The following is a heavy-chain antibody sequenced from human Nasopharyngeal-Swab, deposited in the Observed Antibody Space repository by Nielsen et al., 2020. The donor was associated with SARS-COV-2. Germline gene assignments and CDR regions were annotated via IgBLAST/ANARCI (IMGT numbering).Heavy chain of an antibody. Sequence: WIRQSPGKGLEWVSAISGSGGSTYYADSVKGRFTISRDKSKNTLYLQMNSLRAEDTGVYYCAKDIAMVRGVISFPYFDYWGQGTLVTVSS. CDR2: ISGSGGST. J-gene: IGHJ4*02. CDR3: AKDIAMVRGVISFPYFDY. V-gene: IGHV3-23*01. D-gene: IGHD3-10*01.